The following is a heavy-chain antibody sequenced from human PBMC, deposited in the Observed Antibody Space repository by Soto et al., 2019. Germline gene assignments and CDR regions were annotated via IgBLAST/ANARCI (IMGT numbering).Heavy chain of an antibody. CDR3: ARGNIAAALVY. Sequence: QVQLQQWGAGLLKPSETLSLTCAVYGGSISGHYWNWIRQPPGKGLEWIGEINHSGRTNYNPSLKSLVTISVDTSKNQFSLNLGSVTAADTAVYYCARGNIAAALVYWGQGTLVTVSS. J-gene: IGHJ4*02. V-gene: IGHV4-34*01. CDR2: INHSGRT. D-gene: IGHD6-13*01. CDR1: GGSISGHY.